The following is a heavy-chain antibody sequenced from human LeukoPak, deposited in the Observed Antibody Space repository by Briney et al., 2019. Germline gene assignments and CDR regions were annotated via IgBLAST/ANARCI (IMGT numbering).Heavy chain of an antibody. J-gene: IGHJ4*02. Sequence: GGSLRLSCAASGFTFSSYAMSWVRQAPGKGLEWVSAISGSGGSTYYADSVKGRFTISRDNSKNTLYLQMNSLRAEDTAVYYCAEDGSGSYYQGESYFDYWGQGTLVTVSS. CDR3: AEDGSGSYYQGESYFDY. V-gene: IGHV3-23*01. CDR1: GFTFSSYA. D-gene: IGHD1-26*01. CDR2: ISGSGGST.